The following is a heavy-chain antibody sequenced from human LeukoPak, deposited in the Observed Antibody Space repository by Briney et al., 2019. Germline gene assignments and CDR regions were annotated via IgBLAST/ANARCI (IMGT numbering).Heavy chain of an antibody. Sequence: SETLSLTCTVSGGSISSYYWSWIRQPPGKGLEWIGYIYYSGSTNYNPSLKSRLTISVDASKNQFSLKLSSVTAADTAVYYCARSYAHDYWGQGTLVTVSS. V-gene: IGHV4-59*12. CDR1: GGSISSYY. CDR3: ARSYAHDY. J-gene: IGHJ4*02. D-gene: IGHD2-2*01. CDR2: IYYSGST.